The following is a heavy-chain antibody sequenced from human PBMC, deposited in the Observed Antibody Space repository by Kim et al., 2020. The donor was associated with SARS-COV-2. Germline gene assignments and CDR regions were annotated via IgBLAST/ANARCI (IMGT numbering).Heavy chain of an antibody. CDR2: IYHSGST. CDR3: ASSIIKMVALDY. J-gene: IGHJ4*02. D-gene: IGHD2-8*01. Sequence: SETLSLTCAVSGGSISSSNWWSWVRQPPGKGLEWIGEIYHSGSTNYNPSLKSRVTISVDKSKNQFSLKLSSVTAADTAVYYCASSIIKMVALDYWGQGTLVTVSS. V-gene: IGHV4-4*02. CDR1: GGSISSSNW.